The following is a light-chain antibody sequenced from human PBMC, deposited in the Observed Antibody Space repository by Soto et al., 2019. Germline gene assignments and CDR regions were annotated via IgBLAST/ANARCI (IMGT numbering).Light chain of an antibody. Sequence: QSALTQPASVSGSPGQSITISCTGTSSDVGSYNLVSWYQQHPGKAPKLMIYEGSKRPSGVSNRFSGSKSGNTASLTISGRQAEDEADDYCCSSVVFGGGTKVTVL. J-gene: IGLJ2*01. CDR2: EGS. V-gene: IGLV2-23*01. CDR3: CSSVV. CDR1: SSDVGSYNL.